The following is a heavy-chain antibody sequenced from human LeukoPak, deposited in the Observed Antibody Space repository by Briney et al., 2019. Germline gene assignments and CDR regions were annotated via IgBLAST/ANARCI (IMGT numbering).Heavy chain of an antibody. Sequence: GGSLRLSCAASGFTFSSYAMSWVRQAPGKGLEWVSAISGSGGSTYYADSVKGRFTISRDNSKNTLYLQMNSLRAEDTAVYYCAKDKPVRQLGTNYGMDVWGQGTTVTVSS. CDR1: GFTFSSYA. CDR3: AKDKPVRQLGTNYGMDV. J-gene: IGHJ6*02. V-gene: IGHV3-23*01. D-gene: IGHD5-18*01. CDR2: ISGSGGST.